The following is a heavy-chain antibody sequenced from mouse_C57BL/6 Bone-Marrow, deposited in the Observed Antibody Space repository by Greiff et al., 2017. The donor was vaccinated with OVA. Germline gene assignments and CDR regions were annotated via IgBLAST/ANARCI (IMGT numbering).Heavy chain of an antibody. CDR3: ARPYYSNYGFAY. V-gene: IGHV1-54*01. D-gene: IGHD2-5*01. J-gene: IGHJ3*01. Sequence: QVQLQQSGAELVRPGPSVKVSCKASGYAFTNYLIEWVKQRPGQGLEWIGVINPGSGGTNYNEKFKGKATLTADKSSSTAYMQLSSLTSEDSAVYFCARPYYSNYGFAYWGQGTLVTVSA. CDR1: GYAFTNYL. CDR2: INPGSGGT.